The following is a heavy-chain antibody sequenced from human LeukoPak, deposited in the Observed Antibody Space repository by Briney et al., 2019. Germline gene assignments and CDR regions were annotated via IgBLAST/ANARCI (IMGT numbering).Heavy chain of an antibody. V-gene: IGHV3-15*01. CDR3: STDAGYDSRWYNW. D-gene: IGHD1-20*01. CDR1: GITFTKAW. CDR2: IKSKSDGGTI. Sequence: GGSLRLSCAASGITFTKAWMSWVRQAPGKGLEWVGRIKSKSDGGTIDYGAPVKDRFTISRDDSKNTLYLLMNSLKTEDTAVYYCSTDAGYDSRWYNWWGQGTLVTVSS. J-gene: IGHJ4*02.